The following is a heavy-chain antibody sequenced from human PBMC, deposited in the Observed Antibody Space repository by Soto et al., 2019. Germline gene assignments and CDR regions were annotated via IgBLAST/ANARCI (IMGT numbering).Heavy chain of an antibody. Sequence: EVQLVESGGGLVQPGGSLRLSCAASGFTFSSYWMHWVRQAPGKGLVWVSRINSDGSSTIYADSVKGRYTISRDNAKNTLYLQMNSLRADVTAVYYCARGIRRGGSTNDYWGPGTLVSVSS. CDR2: INSDGSST. V-gene: IGHV3-74*01. D-gene: IGHD2-2*01. CDR3: ARGIRRGGSTNDY. CDR1: GFTFSSYW. J-gene: IGHJ4*02.